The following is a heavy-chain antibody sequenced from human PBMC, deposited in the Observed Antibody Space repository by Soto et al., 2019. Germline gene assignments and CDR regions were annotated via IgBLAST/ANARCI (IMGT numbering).Heavy chain of an antibody. CDR2: IIPIFGTA. V-gene: IGHV1-69*13. Sequence: GASVKLACKASGDTFYSYVISLVRQAPGQRLEWMGGIIPIFGTANYAQKFQGRVTITADESTSTAYMELSSLRSEDTAVYYCARGGYCSGGSCYPLHYYYYGMDVWGQGTTVTVSS. CDR3: ARGGYCSGGSCYPLHYYYYGMDV. D-gene: IGHD2-15*01. J-gene: IGHJ6*02. CDR1: GDTFYSYV.